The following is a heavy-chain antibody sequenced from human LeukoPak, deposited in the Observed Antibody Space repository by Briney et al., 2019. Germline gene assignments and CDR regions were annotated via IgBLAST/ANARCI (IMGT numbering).Heavy chain of an antibody. CDR1: GFTFTSYG. Sequence: QPGGSLRLSCEVSGFTFTSYGMPWVRQAPGKGLEWVADIWYDGSNKYYADSVKGRFTISRDNSKNTVFLQNTSLRADDTAVYYCARAYSGYSSRGFDYWGQGTLVSVSS. J-gene: IGHJ4*02. V-gene: IGHV3-33*01. D-gene: IGHD5-12*01. CDR2: IWYDGSNK. CDR3: ARAYSGYSSRGFDY.